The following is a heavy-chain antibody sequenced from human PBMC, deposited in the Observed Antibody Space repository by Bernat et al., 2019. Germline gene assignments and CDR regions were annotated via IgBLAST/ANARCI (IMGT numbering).Heavy chain of an antibody. CDR1: GYTCTSYA. CDR2: INAGNGDT. CDR3: ARLVDIVATRGWDDAFDI. D-gene: IGHD5-12*01. Sequence: GAGVRRAGAAVKVSCKASGYTCTSYAMHWVRQAPGQRLEWMGWINAGNGDTKYSQKFQGRVTITRDTSASTAYMGLSSWRSEDTAVYYCARLVDIVATRGWDDAFDIWGQGTMVTVSS. V-gene: IGHV1-3*01. J-gene: IGHJ3*02.